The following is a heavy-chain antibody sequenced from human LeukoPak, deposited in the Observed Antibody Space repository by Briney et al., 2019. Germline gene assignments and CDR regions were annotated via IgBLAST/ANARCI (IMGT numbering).Heavy chain of an antibody. CDR3: ARFVVVPAASSYMDV. CDR1: GFTFSSYE. Sequence: PGGSLRLSCAVSGFTFSSYEMNWVRQAPGKGLEWVSYISSSGFNIYYADSVKGRFTISRDNAKNSLYLQMNSLRAEDTAVYYCARFVVVPAASSYMDVWGKGTTVTASS. CDR2: ISSSGFNI. J-gene: IGHJ6*03. V-gene: IGHV3-48*03. D-gene: IGHD2-2*01.